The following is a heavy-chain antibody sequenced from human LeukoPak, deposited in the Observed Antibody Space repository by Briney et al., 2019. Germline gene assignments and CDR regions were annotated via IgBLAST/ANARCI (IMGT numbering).Heavy chain of an antibody. Sequence: PSETLSFTCAVYGGSFSGYYWSLIRQPPGKGLEWIGEINHSGSTNYNPSLKSRVTISVDTSKNQFSLKLSSVTAADTAVYYCARGLRITIFGVAYFDYWGQGTLVTVSS. D-gene: IGHD3-3*01. CDR3: ARGLRITIFGVAYFDY. V-gene: IGHV4-34*01. CDR1: GGSFSGYY. J-gene: IGHJ4*02. CDR2: INHSGST.